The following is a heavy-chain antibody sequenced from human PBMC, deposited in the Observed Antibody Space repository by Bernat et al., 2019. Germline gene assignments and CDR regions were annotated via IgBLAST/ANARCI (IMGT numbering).Heavy chain of an antibody. Sequence: QVQLQQWGAGLLKPSETLSLTCAVDGGSFSGYYWSWIRQPPGKGLEWIGEINHSGSTKYNPSLKSRVTISVDKSKNQFSLKLSSVTAADTAVYYCARSEGDYYYDSNVIQHWGQGTLVTVSS. CDR3: ARSEGDYYYDSNVIQH. CDR2: INHSGST. J-gene: IGHJ1*01. V-gene: IGHV4-34*01. CDR1: GGSFSGYY. D-gene: IGHD3-22*01.